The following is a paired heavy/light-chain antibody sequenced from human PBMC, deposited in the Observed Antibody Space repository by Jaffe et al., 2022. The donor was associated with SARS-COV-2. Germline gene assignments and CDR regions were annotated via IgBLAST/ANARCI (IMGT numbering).Heavy chain of an antibody. CDR3: ARDTGVPRGIIIANANWFDP. J-gene: IGHJ5*02. V-gene: IGHV3-21*01. CDR2: ISDSSSII. CDR1: GFTFTTYS. Sequence: QLVESGGGLVKPGGSLRLSCLGSGFTFTTYSLTWVRQAPGKGLEWVSFISDSSSIIQYADSVKGRFTVSRDNAKNSLYLEMNSLRVEDTGVYYCARDTGVPRGIIIANANWFDPWGQGTLVTVSS. D-gene: IGHD3-10*01.
Light chain of an antibody. Sequence: DIQMTQSPSSVSASVGDRVTITCRASQGISYSLAWYQQKPGKAPRLLIYAASSLQSGVPSRFSGSGSGTDFTLTISSLQPEDFATYYCQQANSFPLTFGGGTKVEIK. J-gene: IGKJ4*01. V-gene: IGKV1-12*01. CDR1: QGISYS. CDR3: QQANSFPLT. CDR2: AAS.